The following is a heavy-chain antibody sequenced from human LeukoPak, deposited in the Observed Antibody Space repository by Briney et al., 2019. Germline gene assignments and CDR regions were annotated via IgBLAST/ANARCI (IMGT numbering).Heavy chain of an antibody. CDR2: ISGSGGST. CDR3: AKSYSSDFYYGGDYFDY. Sequence: GGSLRLSCAASAFSFSSYAMSWVRQAPGKGLERVSTISGSGGSTYYADSVKGRFTISRDNSKNTLYLQMNSLRAKDRALYSCAKSYSSDFYYGGDYFDYWGQGTLVTVSS. V-gene: IGHV3-23*01. D-gene: IGHD3-22*01. CDR1: AFSFSSYA. J-gene: IGHJ4*02.